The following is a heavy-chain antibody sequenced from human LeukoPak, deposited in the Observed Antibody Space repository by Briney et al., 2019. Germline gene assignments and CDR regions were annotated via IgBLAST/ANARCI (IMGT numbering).Heavy chain of an antibody. CDR2: IKLDGSEK. D-gene: IGHD1-26*01. J-gene: IGHJ3*02. V-gene: IGHV3-7*01. CDR1: GLTLSSYW. Sequence: GGSLRLSCAASGLTLSSYWMTWVRQAPRKGLEWVANIKLDGSEKYYVNSVKGRFTISRDNAKNSLYLQMNSLRAEDTAVYYCARAPIGRAYAFDIWGQGTMVAVSS. CDR3: ARAPIGRAYAFDI.